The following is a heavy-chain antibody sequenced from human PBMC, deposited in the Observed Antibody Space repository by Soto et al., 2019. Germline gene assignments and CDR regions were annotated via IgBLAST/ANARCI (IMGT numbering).Heavy chain of an antibody. CDR1: GYSCTSYW. CDR3: AGPPTVTTHIRYYYSGMDV. D-gene: IGHD4-4*01. Sequence: PGESLKISCKGSGYSCTSYWISWVRQMPGKGLEWMGRIDPSDSYTNYGPSFQGHVTISADKSISTAYLQWSSLKASDTAMYYCAGPPTVTTHIRYYYSGMDVWGQGTTVTVSS. CDR2: IDPSDSYT. J-gene: IGHJ6*02. V-gene: IGHV5-10-1*01.